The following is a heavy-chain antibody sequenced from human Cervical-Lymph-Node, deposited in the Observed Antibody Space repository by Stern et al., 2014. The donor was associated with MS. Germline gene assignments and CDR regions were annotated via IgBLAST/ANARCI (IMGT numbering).Heavy chain of an antibody. CDR3: ARRSWGRNFDY. J-gene: IGHJ4*02. CDR2: ISSSGSPI. CDR1: GFTFSDYF. Sequence: VQLEESGGALVKPGGSLRLSCAASGFTFSDYFMTWIRQAPGKGLEWISYISSSGSPIYYADSVKGRFTISRDNGKNSLYLQMNSLRAVDTAVYYCARRSWGRNFDYWGQGTLVTVSS. D-gene: IGHD1-26*01. V-gene: IGHV3-11*01.